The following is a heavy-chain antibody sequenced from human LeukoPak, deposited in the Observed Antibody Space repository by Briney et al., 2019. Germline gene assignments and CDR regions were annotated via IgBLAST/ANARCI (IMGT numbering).Heavy chain of an antibody. J-gene: IGHJ5*02. CDR3: ALRGTMVRGVSPNNWFDP. CDR2: INHSGST. D-gene: IGHD3-10*01. Sequence: SETLSLTCAVYGGSFSGYYWSWIRQPPGKGLEWIGEINHSGSTNYNPSLKSRVTILLDTSKNQFSLKLSSVTAADTAVYYCALRGTMVRGVSPNNWFDPWGQGTLVTVSS. CDR1: GGSFSGYY. V-gene: IGHV4-34*01.